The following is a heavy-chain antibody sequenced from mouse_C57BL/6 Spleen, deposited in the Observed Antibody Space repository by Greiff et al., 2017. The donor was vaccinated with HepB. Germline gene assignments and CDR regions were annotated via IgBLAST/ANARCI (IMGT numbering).Heavy chain of an antibody. CDR3: ARYYYGSSPFAY. V-gene: IGHV5-4*03. D-gene: IGHD1-1*01. Sequence: EVKLMESGGGLVKPGGSLKLSCAASGFTFSSYAMSWVRQTPEKRLEWVATISDGGSYTYYPDNVKGRFTISRDNAKNNLYLQMSHLKSEDTAMYYCARYYYGSSPFAYWGQGTLVTVSA. J-gene: IGHJ3*01. CDR2: ISDGGSYT. CDR1: GFTFSSYA.